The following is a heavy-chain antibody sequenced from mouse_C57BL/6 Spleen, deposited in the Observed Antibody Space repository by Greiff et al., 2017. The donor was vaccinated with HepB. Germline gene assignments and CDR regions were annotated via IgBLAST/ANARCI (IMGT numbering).Heavy chain of an antibody. V-gene: IGHV14-4*01. CDR3: TTGGSSYGYFDV. CDR2: IDPENGDT. J-gene: IGHJ1*03. CDR1: GFNIKDDY. D-gene: IGHD1-1*01. Sequence: VQPKQSGAELVRPGASVKLSCTASGFNIKDDYMHWVKQRPEQGLEWIGWIDPENGDTEYASKFQGKATITADTSSNTAYLQLSSLTSEDTAVYYCTTGGSSYGYFDVWGTGTTVTVSS.